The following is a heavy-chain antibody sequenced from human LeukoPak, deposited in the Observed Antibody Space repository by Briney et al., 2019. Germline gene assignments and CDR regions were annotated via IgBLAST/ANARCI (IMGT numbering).Heavy chain of an antibody. D-gene: IGHD3-3*01. Sequence: PGGSLRLSCAASGFTFSSYAMSWVRQAPGKGLEWVSAISGSGGSTYYADSVKGRFTISRDNSKNTLYLQMNSLRAEDPAVYYCARGTAYYDFWSRPPFPFDIWGQGTMVTVSS. CDR1: GFTFSSYA. CDR2: ISGSGGST. V-gene: IGHV3-23*01. CDR3: ARGTAYYDFWSRPPFPFDI. J-gene: IGHJ3*02.